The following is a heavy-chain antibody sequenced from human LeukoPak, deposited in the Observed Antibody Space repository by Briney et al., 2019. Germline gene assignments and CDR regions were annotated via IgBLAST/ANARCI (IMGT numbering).Heavy chain of an antibody. CDR3: ARRSPNYDFWSGYHYYYYYMDV. J-gene: IGHJ6*03. CDR1: GGSISSSSYY. D-gene: IGHD3-3*01. CDR2: IYYSGST. V-gene: IGHV4-39*01. Sequence: SETLSLTCTVSGGSISSSSYYWGWIRQLPGKGLEWIGSIYYSGSTYYNPSLKSRVTISVDTSKNQFSLKLSSVTAADTAVYYCARRSPNYDFWSGYHYYYYYMDVWGKGTTVTVSS.